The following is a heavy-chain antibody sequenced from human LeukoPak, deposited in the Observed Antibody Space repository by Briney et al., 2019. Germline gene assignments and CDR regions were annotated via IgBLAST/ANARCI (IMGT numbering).Heavy chain of an antibody. D-gene: IGHD5-18*01. CDR2: ISGSSSYT. CDR3: ARIRGYSYGIDY. CDR1: GFTFSDYY. Sequence: PGGSLRPSCAASGFTFSDYYMSWIRQAPGKGLECVSYISGSSSYTNYAESVKGRFTISRDNAKNSLYLQRNSLRAEDTAVYYCARIRGYSYGIDYWGQGTLVTVSS. J-gene: IGHJ4*02. V-gene: IGHV3-11*03.